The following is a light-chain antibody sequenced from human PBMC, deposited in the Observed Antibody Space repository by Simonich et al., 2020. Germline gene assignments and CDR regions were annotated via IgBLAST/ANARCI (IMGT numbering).Light chain of an antibody. V-gene: IGLV2-14*01. CDR2: DVS. CDR1: SSDVGGYNY. Sequence: QSALTQPASVSGSPGQSITISCTGTSSDVGGYNYVPWYQQPPGNATKLRIYDVSKRPSGVSNRFSGTKSGNTASLTIYALQAEDEAGYYCSSYTSSSNWVFGGGTKLTVL. J-gene: IGLJ3*02. CDR3: SSYTSSSNWV.